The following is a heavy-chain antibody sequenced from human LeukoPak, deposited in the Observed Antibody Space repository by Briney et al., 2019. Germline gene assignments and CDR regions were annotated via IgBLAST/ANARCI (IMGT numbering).Heavy chain of an antibody. CDR3: ARDSGSSNFDY. J-gene: IGHJ4*02. CDR1: GYTFTGYY. CDR2: INPNSGGT. V-gene: IGHV1-2*06. Sequence: SVKVSCKASGYTFTGYYMHCVRQAPGRGFEWMGRINPNSGGTNYAQKFQGRVTMTRDTSISTAYMELSRLRSDDTAVYYCARDSGSSNFDYWGQGTLVTVSS. D-gene: IGHD1-26*01.